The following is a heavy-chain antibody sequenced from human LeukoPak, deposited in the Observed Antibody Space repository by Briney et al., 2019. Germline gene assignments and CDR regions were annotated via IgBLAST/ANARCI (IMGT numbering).Heavy chain of an antibody. CDR3: ARDTPKYQLLSPFDY. CDR2: IKQDGSEK. D-gene: IGHD2-2*01. J-gene: IGHJ4*02. V-gene: IGHV3-7*01. CDR1: GFTFSSYW. Sequence: GGSLRLSCAASGFTFSSYWMSWVRQAPGKGLGWVANIKQDGSEKYYVDSVKGRFTISRDNAKNSLYLQMNSLRAEDTAVYYCARDTPKYQLLSPFDYWGQGTLVTVSS.